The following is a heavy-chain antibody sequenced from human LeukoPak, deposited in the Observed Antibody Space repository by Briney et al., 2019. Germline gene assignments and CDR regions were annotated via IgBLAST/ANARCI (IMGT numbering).Heavy chain of an antibody. CDR2: INHSGAT. J-gene: IGHJ5*02. CDR1: GGSFSAHY. V-gene: IGHV4-34*01. Sequence: SETLSLTCAVYGGSFSAHYWSWIRQPPGKGLEWIAEINHSGATKYNPSLKSRVTIPIDTSESQFSLKLTSVTAADTAVYYCAKNNWFDPWGQGTLVTVSS. CDR3: AKNNWFDP.